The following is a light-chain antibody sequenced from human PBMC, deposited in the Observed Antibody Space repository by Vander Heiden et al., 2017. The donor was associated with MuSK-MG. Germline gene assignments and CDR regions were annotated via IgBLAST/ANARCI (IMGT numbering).Light chain of an antibody. Sequence: QSALTQPRSVSGSPGQSVTISCTGTSSDVGAYKYVSWYQQHPGKAPKLLSYDVSKRPSGVPDRVSGSKSGNTESLTISGLQVEDEAYYDCCSYAGTNMGIFGGGTKLTVL. J-gene: IGLJ2*01. CDR2: DVS. CDR3: CSYAGTNMGI. CDR1: SSDVGAYKY. V-gene: IGLV2-11*01.